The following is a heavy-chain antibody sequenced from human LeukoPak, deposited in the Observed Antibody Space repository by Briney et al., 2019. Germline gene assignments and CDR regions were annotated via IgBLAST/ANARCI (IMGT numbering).Heavy chain of an antibody. CDR1: GFTFTSSA. Sequence: ASVKVSCKASGFTFTSSAMQWVRQARGQRLEWIGWIVVGSGNTNYAQKFQERVTITRDMSTSTAYMELTSLRSEDTAVYYCAADLNYYESSGSGDYWGQGTLVTVSS. D-gene: IGHD3-22*01. CDR2: IVVGSGNT. V-gene: IGHV1-58*02. CDR3: AADLNYYESSGSGDY. J-gene: IGHJ4*02.